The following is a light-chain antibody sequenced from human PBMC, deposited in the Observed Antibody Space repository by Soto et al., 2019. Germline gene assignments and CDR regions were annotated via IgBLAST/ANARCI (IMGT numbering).Light chain of an antibody. CDR2: GAS. V-gene: IGKV3-20*01. J-gene: IGKJ1*01. CDR1: QSVSSSY. CDR3: HRYGSSLKWT. Sequence: DIVLTQSPGTLSLSPGERATLSCRASQSVSSSYLAWYQQKPGQSPRLLIYGASSRATGIPDRFSGSGYGTVFTLNLSSLETADFAGYYCHRYGSSLKWTFGQGTKVEIK.